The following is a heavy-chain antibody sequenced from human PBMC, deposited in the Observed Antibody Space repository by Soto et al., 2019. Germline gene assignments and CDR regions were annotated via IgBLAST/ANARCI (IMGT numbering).Heavy chain of an antibody. CDR3: VRDSGAKLSSS. J-gene: IGHJ4*02. Sequence: QVQLVQSGAEVKKPGSSVKVSCKASGGTFSSYRINWVRQAPGQGLEWVGGIVPIYRTAAYAQKFQGRVTITADESARTSYMELRSLKAQDTAVYYCVRDSGAKLSSSWGQGTLGTVSS. CDR2: IVPIYRTA. V-gene: IGHV1-69*01. D-gene: IGHD6-13*01. CDR1: GGTFSSYR.